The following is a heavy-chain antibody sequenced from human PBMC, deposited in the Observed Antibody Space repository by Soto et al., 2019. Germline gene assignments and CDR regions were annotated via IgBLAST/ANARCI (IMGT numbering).Heavy chain of an antibody. Sequence: QVQLVQSGAEVKKPGSSVKVSCKASGGTFNNYAISWVRQAPGQGLEWMGGIIPLFGTTNYAQKFQGIVTITADESTRTAYIELSSLRSEDTAFYDCARPRSHYYDRSAERAFDIWGQGTMVTVSS. J-gene: IGHJ3*02. CDR1: GGTFNNYA. CDR3: ARPRSHYYDRSAERAFDI. V-gene: IGHV1-69*01. CDR2: IIPLFGTT. D-gene: IGHD3-22*01.